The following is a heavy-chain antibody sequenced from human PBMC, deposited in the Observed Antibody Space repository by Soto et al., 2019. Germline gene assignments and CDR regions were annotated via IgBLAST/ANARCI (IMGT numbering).Heavy chain of an antibody. CDR1: GFTFSSYA. CDR3: AKKGGLEYQLLPLYYYYMDV. Sequence: GGSLRLSCAASGFTFSSYAMSWVRQAPGKGLEWVSAISGSGGSTYYADSVKGRFTISRDNSKNTLYLQMNSLRAEDTAVYYCAKKGGLEYQLLPLYYYYMDVWGKGTTVTVSS. CDR2: ISGSGGST. D-gene: IGHD2-2*01. J-gene: IGHJ6*03. V-gene: IGHV3-23*01.